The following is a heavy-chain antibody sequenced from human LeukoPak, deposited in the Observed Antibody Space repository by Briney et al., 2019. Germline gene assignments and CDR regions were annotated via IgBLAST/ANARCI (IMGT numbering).Heavy chain of an antibody. CDR2: IYYSGST. CDR1: GGSISSYY. J-gene: IGHJ2*01. Sequence: PSETLSLTCTVSGGSISSYYWSRIRQPPGKGLEWIGYIYYSGSTNYNPSLKSRVTISVDTSKNQFSLKLSSVTAADTAVYYCARVEYYDSSGYYYNWYFDPWGRGTLVTVSS. CDR3: ARVEYYDSSGYYYNWYFDP. D-gene: IGHD3-22*01. V-gene: IGHV4-59*01.